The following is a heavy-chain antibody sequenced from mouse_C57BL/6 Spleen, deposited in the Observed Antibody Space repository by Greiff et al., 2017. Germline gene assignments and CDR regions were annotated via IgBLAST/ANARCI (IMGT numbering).Heavy chain of an antibody. Sequence: EVKLQESGPGLVKPSQSLSLTCSVTGYSITSGYYWNWIRQFPGNKLEWMGYISYDGSNNYNPSLKNRISITRDTSKNQFFLKLNSVTTEDTATYYCASLYDYDPWFAYWGQGTLVTVSA. D-gene: IGHD2-4*01. J-gene: IGHJ3*01. V-gene: IGHV3-6*01. CDR2: ISYDGSN. CDR3: ASLYDYDPWFAY. CDR1: GYSITSGYY.